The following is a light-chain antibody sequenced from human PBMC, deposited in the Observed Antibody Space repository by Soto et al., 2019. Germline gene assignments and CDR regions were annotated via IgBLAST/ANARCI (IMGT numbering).Light chain of an antibody. CDR3: QQYGSSPPLT. CDR2: GAS. Sequence: EIVLTQSPGTLSLSPGESATLSCRASQSVSSSYLAWYQQKPGQAPRLLXYGASSRATGIPDRFSGSGSGTDFTLTISRLEPEDFAVYYCQQYGSSPPLTFGGGTKVDIK. V-gene: IGKV3-20*01. J-gene: IGKJ4*01. CDR1: QSVSSSY.